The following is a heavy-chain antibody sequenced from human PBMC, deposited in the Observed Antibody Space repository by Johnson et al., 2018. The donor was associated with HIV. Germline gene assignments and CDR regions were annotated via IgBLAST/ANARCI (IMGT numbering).Heavy chain of an antibody. D-gene: IGHD6-6*01. J-gene: IGHJ3*02. CDR1: GFTFSSYA. CDR3: ARGRGSYSSSSPLPLDAFDI. CDR2: IPYDGSNK. V-gene: IGHV3-30*04. Sequence: QVQLVESGGGVVQPGRSLRLSCAASGFTFSSYAMHWVRQAPGKGLEWVAVIPYDGSNKYYADSVKGRFTTSRDNYKNTLYLQMNSLRAEDTAGYYCARGRGSYSSSSPLPLDAFDIWGQGTMVTVSS.